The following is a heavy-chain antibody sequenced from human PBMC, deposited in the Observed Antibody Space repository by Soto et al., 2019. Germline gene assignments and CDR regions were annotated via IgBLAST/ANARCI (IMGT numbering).Heavy chain of an antibody. D-gene: IGHD3-16*01. V-gene: IGHV1-69*08. CDR3: ARGLGGRMDD. CDR2: IIPLLGDT. Sequence: QVQLVQSGAEVKKPGSSVRVSCKASGTIFSSYTISWVRQAPGQGLEWMGRIIPLLGDTNSAHKFQGRVTLTADKSTNTAYMELNSLRLEDTAVYYCARGLGGRMDDWGQGTTVTVSS. J-gene: IGHJ6*02. CDR1: GTIFSSYT.